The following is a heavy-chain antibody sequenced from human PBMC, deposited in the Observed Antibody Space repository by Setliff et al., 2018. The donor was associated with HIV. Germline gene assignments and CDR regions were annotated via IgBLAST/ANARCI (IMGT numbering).Heavy chain of an antibody. CDR2: IYYSGST. CDR1: GGSISSSSYY. V-gene: IGHV4-39*01. CDR3: ARQYLDWFCDPFDI. D-gene: IGHD3-9*01. J-gene: IGHJ3*02. Sequence: SETLSLTCTVSGGSISSSSYYWGWIRQPPGKGLEWIGSIYYSGSTYYNPSLKSRVTISVDTSKNQFSLKLSSVTAADTAVYYCARQYLDWFCDPFDIWGQGILVTVSS.